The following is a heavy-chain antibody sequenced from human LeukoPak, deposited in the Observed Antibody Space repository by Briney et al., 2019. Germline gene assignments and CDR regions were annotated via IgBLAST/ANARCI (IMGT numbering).Heavy chain of an antibody. D-gene: IGHD1-26*01. CDR2: IKQDGSEK. CDR3: ARGYRIVDLFCALL. V-gene: IGHV3-7*04. CDR1: GFTFTNYW. Sequence: GGSLRLSCAASGFTFTNYWMSWVRQAPRKGLEWVANIKQDGSEKYHVDSVKGRFTISRDNAKNSLYLQMNTLRAEDTAVYYCARGYRIVDLFCALLWGQGTKVTVSS. J-gene: IGHJ3*01.